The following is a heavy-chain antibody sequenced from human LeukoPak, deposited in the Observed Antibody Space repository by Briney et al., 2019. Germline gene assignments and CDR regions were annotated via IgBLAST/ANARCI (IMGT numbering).Heavy chain of an antibody. CDR3: ARVQYSSGWTFFDY. Sequence: PSETLSLTCTVSGGSISNYYWSWIRQPPGKGLEWIGRIYTSGSTNYNPSLKSRVSMSVDTSKNQFSLKLSSVTAADTAVYYCARVQYSSGWTFFDYWGQGTLVIVSS. V-gene: IGHV4-4*07. CDR2: IYTSGST. D-gene: IGHD6-19*01. J-gene: IGHJ4*02. CDR1: GGSISNYY.